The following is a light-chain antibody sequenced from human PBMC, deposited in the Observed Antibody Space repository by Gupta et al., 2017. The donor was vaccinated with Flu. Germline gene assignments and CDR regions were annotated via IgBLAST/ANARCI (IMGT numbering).Light chain of an antibody. Sequence: PSALSAAVGDRVTITCHASQDINIYLNWYQQKPVKPPMLLIYDASTLETGVPSRFSGSGSGTDFSFTINSLQPEDIAVYYCQQCYKNSYTCGQGTKLEVK. J-gene: IGKJ2*01. CDR2: DAS. CDR3: QQCYKNSYT. CDR1: QDINIY. V-gene: IGKV1-33*01.